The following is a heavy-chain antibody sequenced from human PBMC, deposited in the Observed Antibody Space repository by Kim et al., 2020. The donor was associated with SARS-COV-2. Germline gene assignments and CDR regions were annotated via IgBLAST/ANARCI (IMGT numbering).Heavy chain of an antibody. CDR3: ARDISWDTVVPAAIRSYGMDV. CDR2: INPNSGGT. CDR1: GYTFTGYY. V-gene: IGHV1-2*02. J-gene: IGHJ6*02. Sequence: ASVKVSCKASGYTFTGYYMHWVRQAPGQGLEWMGWINPNSGGTNYAQKFQGRVTMTRDTSISTAYMELSRLRSDDTAVYYCARDISWDTVVPAAIRSYGMDVWGQGTTVTVSS. D-gene: IGHD2-2*02.